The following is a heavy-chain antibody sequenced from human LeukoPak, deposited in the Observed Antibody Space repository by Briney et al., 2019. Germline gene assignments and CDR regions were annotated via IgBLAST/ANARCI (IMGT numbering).Heavy chain of an antibody. D-gene: IGHD3-10*01. CDR3: RAGTFLHDMDV. V-gene: IGHV3-74*01. J-gene: IGHJ6*02. Sequence: GGSLRLSCAASGFTFSSYWMHWVRQAPGKGLVWVSRINSDGSSTSYADSVKGRFTISRDNAKNTLYLQMNSLRAEDTAVYYCRAGTFLHDMDVWGQGTTVTVSS. CDR1: GFTFSSYW. CDR2: INSDGSST.